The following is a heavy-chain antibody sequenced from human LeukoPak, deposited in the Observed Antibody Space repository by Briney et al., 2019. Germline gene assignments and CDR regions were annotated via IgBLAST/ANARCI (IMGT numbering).Heavy chain of an antibody. CDR3: ARDATLYDSRAYYYLW. CDR2: IIPMFRTV. J-gene: IGHJ4*02. D-gene: IGHD3-22*01. V-gene: IGHV1-69*13. Sequence: SVKVSCKASGGTFSRYVISWVRQAPGQGLEWMGGIIPMFRTVNYAQKFQGRVTITADESTSTAYMELTSLRSEDTAVYYCARDATLYDSRAYYYLWWGQGTLVTVSS. CDR1: GGTFSRYV.